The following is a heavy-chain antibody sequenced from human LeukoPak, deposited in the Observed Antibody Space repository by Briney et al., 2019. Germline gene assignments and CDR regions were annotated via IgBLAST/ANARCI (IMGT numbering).Heavy chain of an antibody. V-gene: IGHV3-23*01. D-gene: IGHD3-16*01. CDR2: IIDNGYIT. CDR1: GVIFSSYA. CDR3: AKLGGQEVHNYYVAV. J-gene: IGHJ6*03. Sequence: GGSLRLSCAASGVIFSSYAMSWVRQAPGKGLEWVSGIIDNGYITYYANSVRGRFTISRDNSKNTLFLQMNSLRAEDTAVYYCAKLGGQEVHNYYVAVWGKGTTVAVSS.